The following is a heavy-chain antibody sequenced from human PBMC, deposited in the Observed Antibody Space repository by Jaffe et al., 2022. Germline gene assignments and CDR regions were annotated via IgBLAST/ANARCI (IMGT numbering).Heavy chain of an antibody. CDR2: IRSKAYGGTT. V-gene: IGHV3-49*04. D-gene: IGHD1-26*01. CDR3: TRDGAAQTYYYYYYMDV. Sequence: EVQLVESGGGLVQPGRSLRLSCTASGFTFGDYAMSWVRQAPGKGLEWVGFIRSKAYGGTTEYAASVKGRFTISRDDSKSIAYLQMNSLKTEDTAVYYCTRDGAAQTYYYYYYMDVWGKGTTVTVSS. CDR1: GFTFGDYA. J-gene: IGHJ6*03.